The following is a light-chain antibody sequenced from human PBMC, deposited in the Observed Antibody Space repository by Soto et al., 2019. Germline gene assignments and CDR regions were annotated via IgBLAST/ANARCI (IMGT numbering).Light chain of an antibody. V-gene: IGKV3-20*01. CDR1: QSVSSYS. Sequence: ENVLTQSPGTLSLSPGERATLSCRASQSVSSYSLAWYQQKPGQAPRLVMYGTSNRATGIPDRFSGSGSGTDFTLTISRLEPEDFLVYYCQQYDRSPRTWGQRT. CDR2: GTS. CDR3: QQYDRSPRT. J-gene: IGKJ1*01.